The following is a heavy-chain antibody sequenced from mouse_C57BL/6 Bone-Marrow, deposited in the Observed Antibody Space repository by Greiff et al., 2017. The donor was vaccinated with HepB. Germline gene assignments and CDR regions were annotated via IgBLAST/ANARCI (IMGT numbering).Heavy chain of an antibody. D-gene: IGHD2-3*01. Sequence: QVQLQQSGAELARPGASVKLSCKASGYTFTSYGISWVKQSTGQGLEWIGEIYPRSGNTYYNEKFKGKATLTADKSSSTAYMELRSLTSEDSAVYFCARSDGYYPYYAMDYWGQGTSVTVSS. CDR1: GYTFTSYG. CDR2: IYPRSGNT. J-gene: IGHJ4*01. V-gene: IGHV1-81*01. CDR3: ARSDGYYPYYAMDY.